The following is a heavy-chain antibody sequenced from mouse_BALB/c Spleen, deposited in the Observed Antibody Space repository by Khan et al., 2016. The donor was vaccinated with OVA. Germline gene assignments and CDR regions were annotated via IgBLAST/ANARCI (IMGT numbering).Heavy chain of an antibody. Sequence: QVQLKQSGAELVKPGASVKLSCKTSGYTFTNYWIQWVKQRPGQGLGWIGEIFPGTGTTYYNENFKAQATLTIDTSSSKAYMQLSSLTSEDSAVYFCARGYFGNYEFAYWGQGTLVTVSA. CDR2: IFPGTGTT. J-gene: IGHJ3*01. D-gene: IGHD2-1*01. CDR3: ARGYFGNYEFAY. CDR1: GYTFTNYW. V-gene: IGHV1S132*01.